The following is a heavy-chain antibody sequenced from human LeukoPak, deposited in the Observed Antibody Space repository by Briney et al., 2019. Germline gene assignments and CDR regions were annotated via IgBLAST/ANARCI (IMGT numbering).Heavy chain of an antibody. CDR1: GYPFTSYA. CDR2: INTDSGNP. J-gene: IGHJ4*02. D-gene: IGHD2-15*01. CDR3: VRVGGYCSDGNCYPKY. V-gene: IGHV7-4-1*02. Sequence: EASVKVSCKASGYPFTSYAMTWVRQAPGQGLEWMGWINTDSGNPTYAQGFTGRFVFSLDRSVTTAYLQITYLKPEDTAVYYCVRVGGYCSDGNCYPKYWGQGTLVTVSS.